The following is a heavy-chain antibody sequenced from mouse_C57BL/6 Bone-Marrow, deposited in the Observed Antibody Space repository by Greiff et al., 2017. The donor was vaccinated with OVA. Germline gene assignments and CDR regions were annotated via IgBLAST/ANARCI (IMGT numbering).Heavy chain of an antibody. CDR3: ARSTGTEAMDY. CDR1: GYTFTNYW. D-gene: IGHD4-1*01. CDR2: IYPGGGYT. Sequence: QVQLKQSGPELVKPGPSVKMSCKASGYTFTNYWIGWAKQRPGHGLEWIGDIYPGGGYTNYNEKFKGKATLTADKSSSTAYMQFSSLTSEDSAIYYCARSTGTEAMDYWGQGTSVTVSS. V-gene: IGHV1-63*01. J-gene: IGHJ4*01.